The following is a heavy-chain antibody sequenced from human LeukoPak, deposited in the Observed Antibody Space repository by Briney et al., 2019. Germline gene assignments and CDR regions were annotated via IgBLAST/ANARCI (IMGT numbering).Heavy chain of an antibody. Sequence: GGSLRLSCAASGFTVSSNYMSWVRQAPGKGLEWVSVIYSGGSMYYADSVKGRFTISRDNSKNTLYLQMNSLRAEDTAVYYCARGYEDSGLVVVPAAMEKAFDIWGQGTMVTVSS. J-gene: IGHJ3*02. V-gene: IGHV3-53*01. D-gene: IGHD2-2*01. CDR3: ARGYEDSGLVVVPAAMEKAFDI. CDR2: IYSGGSM. CDR1: GFTVSSNY.